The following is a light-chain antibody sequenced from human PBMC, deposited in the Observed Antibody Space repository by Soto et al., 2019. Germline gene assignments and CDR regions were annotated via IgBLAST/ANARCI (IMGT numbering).Light chain of an antibody. CDR2: GAS. V-gene: IGKV3-20*01. CDR1: QSVSSAF. Sequence: IFLTQSPDTLSLSPWERATVSCRASQSVSSAFLAWYQQKPGQSPRLLIYGASARPTGIPDRFSGSGSGTDFTLTISRLEPEDFAVYYCQQYGNSPRTFGQGTKVDIK. J-gene: IGKJ1*01. CDR3: QQYGNSPRT.